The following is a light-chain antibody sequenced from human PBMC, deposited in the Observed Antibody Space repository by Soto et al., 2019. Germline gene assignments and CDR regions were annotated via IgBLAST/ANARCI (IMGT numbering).Light chain of an antibody. CDR2: GAS. V-gene: IGKV3-15*01. J-gene: IGKJ1*01. CDR1: QAINNN. CDR3: QQYNNWPQK. Sequence: VLTQAPDTLSVSPGERATLSCRASQAINNNVAWYQLKDGQVPRLLIYGASTRAADVPARFSGGGSGTEFTLTISSLQSEDFAEYHCQQYNNWPQKFGQGTKVEIK.